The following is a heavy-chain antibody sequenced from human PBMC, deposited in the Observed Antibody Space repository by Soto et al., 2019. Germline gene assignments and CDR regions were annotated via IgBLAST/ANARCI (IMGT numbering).Heavy chain of an antibody. CDR2: IRSKAYGGTT. V-gene: IGHV3-49*03. CDR1: GFTFGDYA. CDR3: SRLKAAASDF. J-gene: IGHJ4*02. D-gene: IGHD6-13*01. Sequence: GSLRLSCTASGFTFGDYAMSWFRQAPGKGLEWVGFIRSKAYGGTTEYAASVKGRFSISRDDSKSIAYLQMKSLKTDDTAVYYCSRLKAAASDFWGQGTLVTVSS.